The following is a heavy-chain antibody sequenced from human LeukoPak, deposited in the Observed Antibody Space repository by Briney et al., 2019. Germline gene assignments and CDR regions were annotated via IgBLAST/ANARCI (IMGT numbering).Heavy chain of an antibody. CDR2: INHSGST. CDR1: GGSFSGYY. CDR3: ARVPKKSGQRTGYIDY. V-gene: IGHV4-34*01. D-gene: IGHD3-10*01. J-gene: IGHJ4*02. Sequence: KPSETLSLTCAVYGGSFSGYYWSWIRQPPGKGLEWIGEINHSGSTNYNPSLKSRVTISVDTPKNQFSLKLSSVTAADTAVYYCARVPKKSGQRTGYIDYRGQGTLVTVSS.